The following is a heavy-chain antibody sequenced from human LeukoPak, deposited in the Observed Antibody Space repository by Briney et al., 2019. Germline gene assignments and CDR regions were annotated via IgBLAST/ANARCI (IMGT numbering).Heavy chain of an antibody. CDR2: ISGSGGST. D-gene: IGHD3-3*01. CDR1: GFTFNDYG. Sequence: GGSLRLSCAASGFTFNDYGMHWVRQAPGKGLEWVSAISGSGGSTYYADSVKGRFTISRDNSKNTLYLQMNSLRAEDTAVYYCAKGARRFLEWLLDYYYYMDVWGKGTTVTVSS. CDR3: AKGARRFLEWLLDYYYYMDV. V-gene: IGHV3-23*01. J-gene: IGHJ6*03.